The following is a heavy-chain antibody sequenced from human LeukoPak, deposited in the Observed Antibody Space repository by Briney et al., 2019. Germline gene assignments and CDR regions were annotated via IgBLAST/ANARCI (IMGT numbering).Heavy chain of an antibody. CDR2: INHSGST. V-gene: IGHV4-34*01. D-gene: IGHD3-16*01. Sequence: SETLSLTCAVYGGSFSGYYWSWIRQPPGKGLEWIGEINHSGSTNYNPSLKSRVIISVDTSNNQFSLKLSSVTAADTAVYYCARLIHGGAFGIWGQGTMVTVSS. CDR1: GGSFSGYY. J-gene: IGHJ3*02. CDR3: ARLIHGGAFGI.